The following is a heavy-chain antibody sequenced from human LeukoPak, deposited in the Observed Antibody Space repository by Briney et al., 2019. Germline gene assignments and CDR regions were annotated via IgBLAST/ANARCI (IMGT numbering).Heavy chain of an antibody. CDR3: ARTYLVGWYFDL. Sequence: GGSLRLSCAASGFTFSSYGMHWVRQAPGKGLEWVSYISSSGSTIYYADSVKGRFTISRDNAKNSLYLQMNSLRAEDTAVYYCARTYLVGWYFDLWGRGTLVTVSS. J-gene: IGHJ2*01. V-gene: IGHV3-48*04. CDR2: ISSSGSTI. D-gene: IGHD3-16*01. CDR1: GFTFSSYG.